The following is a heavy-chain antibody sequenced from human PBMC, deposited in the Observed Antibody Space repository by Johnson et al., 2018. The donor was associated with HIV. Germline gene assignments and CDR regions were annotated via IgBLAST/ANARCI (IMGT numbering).Heavy chain of an antibody. CDR3: ARAIAAAGAFDI. CDR1: GFTFSSYA. CDR2: ISYHGSNK. Sequence: QVQLVESGGGVVQPGRSLRLSCAASGFTFSSYAMHWVRQAPGKGLEWVAVISYHGSNKYYADSVKGRFTISRDNSKNTLYLQMNSLRAGDTAVYYCARAIAAAGAFDIWGQGTMVTVSS. V-gene: IGHV3-30-3*01. D-gene: IGHD6-13*01. J-gene: IGHJ3*02.